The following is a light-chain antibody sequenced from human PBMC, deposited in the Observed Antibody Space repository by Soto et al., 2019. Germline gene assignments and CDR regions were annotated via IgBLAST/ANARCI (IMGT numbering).Light chain of an antibody. CDR3: SSYSTTSTLVL. Sequence: SVLTQPASVSGSPGQSIAISCTGTGSDVGGYNYVSWYQQHPGKAPKLMIYDVSHRPSGVSNRFSGPKSGNTASLTISGLQAEDEADYYCSSYSTTSTLVLFGGGTQLTVL. J-gene: IGLJ2*01. CDR1: GSDVGGYNY. CDR2: DVS. V-gene: IGLV2-14*01.